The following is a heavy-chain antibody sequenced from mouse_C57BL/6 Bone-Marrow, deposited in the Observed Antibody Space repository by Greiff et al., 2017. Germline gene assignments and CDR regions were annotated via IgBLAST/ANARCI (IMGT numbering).Heavy chain of an antibody. D-gene: IGHD2-1*01. CDR2: IHPNSGST. CDR3: ARAPFYYGNSAWFAY. J-gene: IGHJ3*01. Sequence: QVLLQQPGAELVKPGASVKLSCKASGYTFTSYWMHWVKQRPGQGLEWIGMIHPNSGSTNYNEKFKSKATLTVDKSSSTAYMQLSSLTSEDSAVYYCARAPFYYGNSAWFAYWGQGTLVTVSA. V-gene: IGHV1-64*01. CDR1: GYTFTSYW.